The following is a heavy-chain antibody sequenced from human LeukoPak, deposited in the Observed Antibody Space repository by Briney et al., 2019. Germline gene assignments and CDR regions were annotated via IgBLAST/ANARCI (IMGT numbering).Heavy chain of an antibody. D-gene: IGHD3-22*01. J-gene: IGHJ4*02. V-gene: IGHV7-4-1*02. CDR1: GYTFTSYA. Sequence: GASVKVSCKASGYTFTSYAMNRVRQAPGQGLEWMGWINTNTGNPTYAQGFTGRFVFSLDTSVSTAYLQISSLKAEDTAVYYCARDEYYYDSSGYPDYFDYWGQGTLVTVSS. CDR3: ARDEYYYDSSGYPDYFDY. CDR2: INTNTGNP.